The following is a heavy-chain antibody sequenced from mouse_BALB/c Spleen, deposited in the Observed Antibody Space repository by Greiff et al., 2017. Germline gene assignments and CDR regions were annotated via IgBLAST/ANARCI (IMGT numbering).Heavy chain of an antibody. V-gene: IGHV1-15*01. Sequence: VQLQQSGAELVRPGASVTLSCKASGYTFTDYEMHWVKQTPVHGLEWIGAIDPETGGTAYNQKFKGKATLTADKSSSTAYMELRSLTSEDSAVYYCTRRPNYYGSPYWYFDVWGAGTTVTVSS. D-gene: IGHD1-1*01. CDR2: IDPETGGT. J-gene: IGHJ1*01. CDR3: TRRPNYYGSPYWYFDV. CDR1: GYTFTDYE.